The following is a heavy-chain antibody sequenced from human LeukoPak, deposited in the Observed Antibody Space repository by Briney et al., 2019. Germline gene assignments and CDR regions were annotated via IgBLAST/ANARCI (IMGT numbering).Heavy chain of an antibody. V-gene: IGHV3-7*05. J-gene: IGHJ3*02. CDR3: ARDCGSDCSQAFDI. CDR1: GFTFSNYW. Sequence: GGSLRLSCAASGFTFSNYWMSWVRQAPGKGLEWVADIKQDGTQKYYVDSAEGRFTISRDNAKNSLYLQMNSLRVEDTALYYCARDCGSDCSQAFDIWGQGTMVTGSS. CDR2: IKQDGTQK. D-gene: IGHD2-21*02.